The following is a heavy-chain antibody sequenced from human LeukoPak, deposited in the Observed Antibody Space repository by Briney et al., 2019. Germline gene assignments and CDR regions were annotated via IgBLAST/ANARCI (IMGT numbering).Heavy chain of an antibody. J-gene: IGHJ4*02. CDR2: ISGSGSTI. CDR3: ARGARDGYIIDY. CDR1: GFTFSDYY. Sequence: GGSLRLSCSASGFTFSDYYMSWLRQAPGKGLEWISYISGSGSTIFYADSVKGRFTISRDNAKNSLYLQMNSLRAEDTAVYYCARGARDGYIIDYWGQGTLVTVSS. V-gene: IGHV3-11*04. D-gene: IGHD5-24*01.